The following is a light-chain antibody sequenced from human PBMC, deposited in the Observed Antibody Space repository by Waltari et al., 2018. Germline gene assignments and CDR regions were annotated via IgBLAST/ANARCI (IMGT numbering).Light chain of an antibody. Sequence: QSALTQPPSVSGAPGQRVTISCTGSGSNIGAGYDVHWYQQFPGTAAKLLLYGNNNRPSGVPDRFSASTTGTSASLAITGLQAEDAADYYCQSYDRSLSVVFGGGTKLTVL. CDR2: GNN. CDR3: QSYDRSLSVV. CDR1: GSNIGAGYD. V-gene: IGLV1-40*01. J-gene: IGLJ2*01.